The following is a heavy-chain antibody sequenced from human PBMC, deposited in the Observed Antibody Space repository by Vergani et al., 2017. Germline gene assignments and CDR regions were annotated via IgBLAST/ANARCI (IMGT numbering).Heavy chain of an antibody. V-gene: IGHV4-59*01. CDR1: GGSISSYY. D-gene: IGHD6-19*01. CDR3: ARGRGYSSGWYVY. Sequence: QVQLQESGPGLVKPSETLSLTCTVSGGSISSYYWSWIRQPPGKGLEWIGYIDYSGSTNYNPSLKSRVTISVDTSKNQFSLKLSSVTAADTAVYYCARGRGYSSGWYVYWGQGTLVTVSS. J-gene: IGHJ4*02. CDR2: IDYSGST.